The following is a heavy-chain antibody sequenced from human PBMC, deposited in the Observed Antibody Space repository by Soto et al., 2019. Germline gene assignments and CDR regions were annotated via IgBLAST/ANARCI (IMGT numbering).Heavy chain of an antibody. CDR1: GYVFTTSA. D-gene: IGHD3-22*01. CDR2: TNPATGDT. Sequence: QVLLVQSGAEVQKPGASVRISCQASGYVFTTSAIHWVRQAPGQSLEWMGWTNPATGDTKYSQNVRGRVTFALDTSATTAYLDLRSLASHDTAVYYCARAAGRSKLLPYYFDPWGQGTLVTVSS. V-gene: IGHV1-3*01. J-gene: IGHJ5*02. CDR3: ARAAGRSKLLPYYFDP.